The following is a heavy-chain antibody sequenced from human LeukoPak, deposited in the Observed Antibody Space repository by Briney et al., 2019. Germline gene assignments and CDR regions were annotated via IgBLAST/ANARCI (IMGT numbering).Heavy chain of an antibody. CDR3: ARDDGSSGYYYYYYYYMDV. V-gene: IGHV4-59*01. CDR1: GGSISSYY. J-gene: IGHJ6*03. CDR2: IYYSGST. Sequence: SETLSLTCTVSGGSISSYYWSWIRQPPGKGLGWIGYIYYSGSTNYNPSLKSRVTISVDTSKNQFSLKLSSVTAADTAVYYCARDDGSSGYYYYYYYYMDVWGKGTTVTVSS. D-gene: IGHD3-22*01.